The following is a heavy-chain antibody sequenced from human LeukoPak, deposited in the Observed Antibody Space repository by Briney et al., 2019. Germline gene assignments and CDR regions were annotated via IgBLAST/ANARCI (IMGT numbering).Heavy chain of an antibody. CDR3: ARDRARYCSGWYQ. J-gene: IGHJ4*02. Sequence: ASVKVSCKASGYTFTGYYMHWVRQAPGQGLEWMGWINPNSGGTNYAQKFQGRVTMTRDTSISTAYIELSRLRSDDTAVYYCARDRARYCSGWYQWGQGTLVTVSS. CDR1: GYTFTGYY. CDR2: INPNSGGT. V-gene: IGHV1-2*02. D-gene: IGHD6-19*01.